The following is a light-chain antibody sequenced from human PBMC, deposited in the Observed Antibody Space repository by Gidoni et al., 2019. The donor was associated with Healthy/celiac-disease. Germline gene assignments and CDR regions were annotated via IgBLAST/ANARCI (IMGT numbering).Light chain of an antibody. CDR1: ELPKQY. Sequence: SYELTQPPSVSVSPGQTARITCSGDELPKQYAYWYQQKPGQAPVLVIYKDSERPSGSPERFSGSSSGTTVTLTISGVQAEDEADYYCQSADSSGTSWVFGGGTKLTVL. J-gene: IGLJ3*02. V-gene: IGLV3-25*03. CDR2: KDS. CDR3: QSADSSGTSWV.